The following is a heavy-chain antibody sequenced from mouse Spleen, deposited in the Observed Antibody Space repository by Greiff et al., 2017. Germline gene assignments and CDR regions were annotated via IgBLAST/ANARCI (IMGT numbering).Heavy chain of an antibody. J-gene: IGHJ1*01. CDR3: AKNYYGSSYWYFDV. Sequence: QVQLKQSGPSLVQPSQSLSITCTVSGFSLTSYGVHWVRQSPGKGLEWLGVIWRGGSTDYNAAFMSRLSITKDNSKSQVFFKMNSLQADDTAIYSCAKNYYGSSYWYFDVWGAGTTVTVSS. V-gene: IGHV2-5-1*01. CDR1: GFSLTSYG. CDR2: IWRGGST. D-gene: IGHD1-1*01.